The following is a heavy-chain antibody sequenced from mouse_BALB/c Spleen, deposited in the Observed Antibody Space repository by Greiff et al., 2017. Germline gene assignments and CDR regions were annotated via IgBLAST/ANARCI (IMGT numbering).Heavy chain of an antibody. Sequence: VQLQQSGGGLVKPGGSLKLSCAASGFTFSSYAMSWVRQSPEKRLEWVAEISSGGSYTYYPDTVTGRFTISRDNAKNTLYLEMSSLRSEDTAMYYCARNDGYYGPFAYWGQGTLVTVSA. CDR1: GFTFSSYA. D-gene: IGHD2-3*01. J-gene: IGHJ3*01. V-gene: IGHV5-9-4*01. CDR3: ARNDGYYGPFAY. CDR2: ISSGGSYT.